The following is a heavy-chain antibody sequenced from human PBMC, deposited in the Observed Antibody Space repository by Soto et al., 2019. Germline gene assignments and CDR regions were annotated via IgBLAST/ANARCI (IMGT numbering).Heavy chain of an antibody. V-gene: IGHV3-21*01. CDR3: ARGGAVAWHYDY. J-gene: IGHJ4*02. CDR2: ISSSSSYI. CDR1: GFTFSSYS. D-gene: IGHD5-12*01. Sequence: EVQLVESGGGLVKPGGSLRLSCAASGFTFSSYSMNWVRQAPGKGLEWVSSISSSSSYIYYADSVKGRFTISRDNAKNSLYLQMISRRAEDTAVYYCARGGAVAWHYDYWGQGTLVTVSS.